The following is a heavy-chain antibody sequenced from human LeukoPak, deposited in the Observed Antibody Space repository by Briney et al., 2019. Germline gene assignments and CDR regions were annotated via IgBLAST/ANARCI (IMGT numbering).Heavy chain of an antibody. Sequence: SETLSLTCTVSGGSISSSSYYWGWIRQPPGKGLEWIGSIYYSGSTYYNPSLKSRVTISVDTSKNQFSLKLNSVTAADTAVYYCARNDYSKERGGTSLYYWGQGTLVTVSS. D-gene: IGHD4-11*01. CDR2: IYYSGST. J-gene: IGHJ4*02. CDR1: GGSISSSSYY. V-gene: IGHV4-39*01. CDR3: ARNDYSKERGGTSLYY.